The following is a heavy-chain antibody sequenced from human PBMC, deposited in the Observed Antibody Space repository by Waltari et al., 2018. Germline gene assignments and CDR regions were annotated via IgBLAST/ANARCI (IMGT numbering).Heavy chain of an antibody. CDR2: ISSSSSTI. CDR3: ARGIFGVVTNAFDI. Sequence: EVQLVESGGGLVQPGRSLRLSCADSGFTLSSYSLNWVRQAPGKGLEWVSYISSSSSTIYYADSVKGRFTISRDNAKNSLYLQMNSLRAEDTAVYYCARGIFGVVTNAFDIWGQGTMVTVSS. CDR1: GFTLSSYS. D-gene: IGHD3-3*01. J-gene: IGHJ3*02. V-gene: IGHV3-48*01.